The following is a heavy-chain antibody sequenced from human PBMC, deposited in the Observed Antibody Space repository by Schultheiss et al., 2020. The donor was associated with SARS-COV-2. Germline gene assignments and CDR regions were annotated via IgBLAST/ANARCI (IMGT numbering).Heavy chain of an antibody. D-gene: IGHD2-15*01. CDR2: IYYSGST. CDR1: GGSISSGGYY. CDR3: ARDRGILSWYYYGMDV. J-gene: IGHJ6*02. Sequence: LSLTCTVSGGSISSGGYYWSWIRQHPGKGLEWIGYIYYSGSTYYNPSLKSRVTISVDTSKNQFSLKLSSVTAADTAVYYCARDRGILSWYYYGMDVWGQGTTVTVSS. V-gene: IGHV4-31*03.